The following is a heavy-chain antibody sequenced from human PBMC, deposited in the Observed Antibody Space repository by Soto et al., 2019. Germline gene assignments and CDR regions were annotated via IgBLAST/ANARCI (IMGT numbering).Heavy chain of an antibody. CDR3: ARGGGFGGLLARYGMDV. Sequence: EVRLVESGGGLVQPGRSLRLSCTVSGFTFGDYAMHWVRQGPGKGLERVSGISWNGDIIGYADTVKGRFTISRDNANKSLYLKVNSLRSEDTAFYYCARGGGFGGLLARYGMDVWGHGTTVTVSS. J-gene: IGHJ6*02. CDR1: GFTFGDYA. CDR2: ISWNGDII. V-gene: IGHV3-9*01. D-gene: IGHD3-10*01.